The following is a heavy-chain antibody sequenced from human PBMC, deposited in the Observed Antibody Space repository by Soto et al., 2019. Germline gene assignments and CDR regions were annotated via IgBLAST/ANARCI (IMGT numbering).Heavy chain of an antibody. Sequence: EVQLVESRGGLVQPGGSLRLSCAASGFTFSIYWMHWVRQAPGQGLVWVSRINTDGSSTNYADSVKGRFTISRDNAKNTLYLQMNSLGADDTAVYSCARPRGQLWPFDYWGQGTLVTVSS. D-gene: IGHD3-10*01. V-gene: IGHV3-74*01. CDR3: ARPRGQLWPFDY. CDR1: GFTFSIYW. CDR2: INTDGSST. J-gene: IGHJ4*02.